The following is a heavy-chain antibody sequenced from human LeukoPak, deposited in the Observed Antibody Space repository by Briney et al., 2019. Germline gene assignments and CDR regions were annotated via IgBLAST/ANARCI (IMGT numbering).Heavy chain of an antibody. CDR1: GYTFTGYY. CDR3: ARDSNYYDSTRRAFGI. Sequence: ASVKVSCKASGYTFTGYYMHWVRQAPGQGLEWMGWINPNSGGTNYAQKFQGRVTMTRDTSISTAYMELSRLRSDDTAVYYCARDSNYYDSTRRAFGIWGQGTMVTVSS. V-gene: IGHV1-2*02. J-gene: IGHJ3*02. CDR2: INPNSGGT. D-gene: IGHD3-22*01.